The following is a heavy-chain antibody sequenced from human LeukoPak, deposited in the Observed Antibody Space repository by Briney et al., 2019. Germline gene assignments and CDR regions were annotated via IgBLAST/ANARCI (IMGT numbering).Heavy chain of an antibody. Sequence: GESLKISCKGSGYRFTSYWIGWVRQMPGKGLEWMGMIYCGDSDSRYSPSFQGQVTISADKSISTAYLQWSSLKASDTAMYYCARLHDSSGYYDAFDIWGQGTMVTVSS. D-gene: IGHD3-22*01. CDR2: IYCGDSDS. J-gene: IGHJ3*02. V-gene: IGHV5-51*01. CDR3: ARLHDSSGYYDAFDI. CDR1: GYRFTSYW.